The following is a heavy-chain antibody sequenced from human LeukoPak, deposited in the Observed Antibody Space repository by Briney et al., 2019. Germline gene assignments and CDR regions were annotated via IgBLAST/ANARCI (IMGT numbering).Heavy chain of an antibody. Sequence: ASVNVSCKASGYTFTGYYMHWVRQAPGQGLEWMGWINTNTGNPTYAQGFTGRFVFSLDTSVSTAYLQISSLKAEDTAVYYCARNYYYDSSGPDAFDIWGQGTMITVSS. J-gene: IGHJ3*02. CDR3: ARNYYYDSSGPDAFDI. CDR2: INTNTGNP. D-gene: IGHD3-22*01. CDR1: GYTFTGYY. V-gene: IGHV7-4-1*02.